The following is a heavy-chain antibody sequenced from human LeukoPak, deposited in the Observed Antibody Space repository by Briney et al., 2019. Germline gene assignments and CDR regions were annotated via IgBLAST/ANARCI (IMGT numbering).Heavy chain of an antibody. CDR1: GFTFSSYA. D-gene: IGHD3-22*01. V-gene: IGHV3-23*01. CDR2: ISTSGRT. CDR3: ARGLDSSGYYHVVDS. Sequence: TGGSLRLSCADSGFTFSSYAMSWVRQAPGKGPEWVSLISTSGRTHYADSVQGRFTISRDNSKNTLSLHMNSLRAEDTAVYYCARGLDSSGYYHVVDSWGQGALVTVSS. J-gene: IGHJ4*02.